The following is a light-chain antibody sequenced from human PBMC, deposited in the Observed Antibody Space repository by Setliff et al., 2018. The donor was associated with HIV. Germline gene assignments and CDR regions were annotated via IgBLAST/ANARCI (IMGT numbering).Light chain of an antibody. CDR3: SSYTIETSYV. J-gene: IGLJ1*01. Sequence: QSVLTQPASVSGSPGQSITISCTGSSSDIGLYNFVSWYQQHPGKAPKLIIYEVNNRPSGVSSRFSGSKSGNTASLTISGLQAEDEADYYCSSYTIETSYVFGTGTKVT. CDR2: EVN. CDR1: SSDIGLYNF. V-gene: IGLV2-14*01.